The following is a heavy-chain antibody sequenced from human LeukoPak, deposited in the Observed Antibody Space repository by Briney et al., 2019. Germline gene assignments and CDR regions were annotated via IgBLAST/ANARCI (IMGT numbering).Heavy chain of an antibody. Sequence: GGSLRLSCAASGFTFSSYEMNWVRQAPGKGLEWVSYISSSGSTIYYADSVKGRFTISRDNAKNSLYLQMNSLRAEDTAVYYCARAPRDGYIWYFDLWGRGTLVTVSS. CDR3: ARAPRDGYIWYFDL. CDR2: ISSSGSTI. CDR1: GFTFSSYE. J-gene: IGHJ2*01. D-gene: IGHD5-24*01. V-gene: IGHV3-48*03.